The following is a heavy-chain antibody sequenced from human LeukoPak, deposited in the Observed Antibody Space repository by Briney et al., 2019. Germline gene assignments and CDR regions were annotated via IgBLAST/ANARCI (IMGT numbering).Heavy chain of an antibody. D-gene: IGHD6-19*01. CDR2: TYYRSKWYN. Sequence: SQTLSLTCAISGDSVSSNSAAWNWIRQSPSRGLEWLGRTYYRSKWYNDYAVSVKSRITINPDKSKNQFSLQLNSVTPEDTAVYCCASSIAVAGEYFDYWGQGTLVTVSS. CDR3: ASSIAVAGEYFDY. V-gene: IGHV6-1*01. J-gene: IGHJ4*02. CDR1: GDSVSSNSAA.